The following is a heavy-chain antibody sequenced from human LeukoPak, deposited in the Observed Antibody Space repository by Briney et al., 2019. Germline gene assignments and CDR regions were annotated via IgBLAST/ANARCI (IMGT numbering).Heavy chain of an antibody. CDR1: GFTFSSYG. CDR3: ALQRTLWQQLLDY. CDR2: IRYDGSNK. V-gene: IGHV3-30*02. Sequence: GGSLRLSCAASGFTFSSYGMHWVRQAPGKGLEWVAFIRYDGSNKYYADSVKGRFTISRDNFKNTLYLQMNSLRADDTAVYYCALQRTLWQQLLDYWGQGTLVTVSS. J-gene: IGHJ4*02. D-gene: IGHD6-13*01.